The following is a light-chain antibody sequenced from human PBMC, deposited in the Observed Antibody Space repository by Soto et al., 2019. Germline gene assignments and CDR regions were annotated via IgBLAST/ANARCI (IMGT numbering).Light chain of an antibody. CDR1: QSVPRSY. J-gene: IGKJ1*01. V-gene: IGKV3D-20*02. Sequence: EIVLTQSPGTLSLSPGERATLSCRASQSVPRSYLAWYQQKPGQAPRLLIYGASTRATGIPARFSGSGSGTDYTLTITNLEPEDFAIYYCQQRSSWPWTFGQGTKVDIK. CDR3: QQRSSWPWT. CDR2: GAS.